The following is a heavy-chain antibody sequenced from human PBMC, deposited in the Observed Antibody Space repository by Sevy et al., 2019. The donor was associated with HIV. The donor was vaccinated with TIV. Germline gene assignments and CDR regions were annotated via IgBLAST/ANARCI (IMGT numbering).Heavy chain of an antibody. Sequence: SETLSLTCTVSGDSINNGDYYWSWSRQHPGKGLEGIGKIYYTGTTYYNPSLKRLLRISVERSENTLSLSLRSVTAAETAVYYCARTTVTTLSSARNNWFDPWGQGTLVTVSS. V-gene: IGHV4-31*01. CDR2: IYYTGTT. D-gene: IGHD4-4*01. CDR1: GDSINNGDYY. CDR3: ARTTVTTLSSARNNWFDP. J-gene: IGHJ5*02.